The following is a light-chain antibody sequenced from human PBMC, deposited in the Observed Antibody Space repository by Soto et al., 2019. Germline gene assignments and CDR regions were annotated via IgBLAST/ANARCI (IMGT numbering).Light chain of an antibody. J-gene: IGLJ1*01. CDR3: CSYAGSSTVYV. CDR2: EVS. V-gene: IGLV2-23*02. CDR1: SSDVGSYNL. Sequence: QSVLTQPASVSGSPGQSITISCTGTSSDVGSYNLVSWYQQHPGKAPKLMISEVSKRPSGVSNRFSGSKSGTTASLTISGLQAEDEADYYCCSYAGSSTVYVFGTGTQLTVL.